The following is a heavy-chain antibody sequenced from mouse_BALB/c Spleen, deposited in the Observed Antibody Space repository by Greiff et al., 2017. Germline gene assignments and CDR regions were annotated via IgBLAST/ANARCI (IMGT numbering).Heavy chain of an antibody. Sequence: VQLQQSGAELVRPGTSVKVSCKASGYAFTNYLREWVKQRPGQGLEWIGVINPGSGGTNYNEKFKGKATLTADKSSSTAYMQLSSLTSDDSAVYFCARGDDYDYAYWGRGTLVTVSA. J-gene: IGHJ3*01. D-gene: IGHD2-4*01. CDR1: GYAFTNYL. V-gene: IGHV1-54*01. CDR3: ARGDDYDYAY. CDR2: INPGSGGT.